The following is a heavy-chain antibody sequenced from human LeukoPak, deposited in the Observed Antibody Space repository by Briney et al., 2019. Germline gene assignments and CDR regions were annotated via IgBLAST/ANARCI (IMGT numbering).Heavy chain of an antibody. CDR3: ARGDKNTAMVTEDY. V-gene: IGHV4-39*07. Sequence: SETLSLTCTVSGGSISSGDYYWSWIRQPPGKGLEWIGEIDHSGSTNYNPSLKSRVTISVDTSKNQFSLKLSSVTAADMAVYYCARGDKNTAMVTEDYWGQGTLVTVSS. CDR1: GGSISSGDYY. CDR2: IDHSGST. J-gene: IGHJ4*02. D-gene: IGHD5-18*01.